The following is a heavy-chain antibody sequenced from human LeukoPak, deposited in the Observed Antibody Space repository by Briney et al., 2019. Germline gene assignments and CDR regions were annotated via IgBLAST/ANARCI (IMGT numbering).Heavy chain of an antibody. Sequence: SQTLSLTCVISGDSVSSNSAAWNWIRQSASRGLEWLGRTYYRSKWYNDYAVSVKSRITINPDTSENHFSLQLNSVTPEDTAVYYCARGYGYYFDYWGQGTLVTVSS. CDR2: TYYRSKWYN. CDR3: ARGYGYYFDY. J-gene: IGHJ4*02. D-gene: IGHD5-18*01. CDR1: GDSVSSNSAA. V-gene: IGHV6-1*01.